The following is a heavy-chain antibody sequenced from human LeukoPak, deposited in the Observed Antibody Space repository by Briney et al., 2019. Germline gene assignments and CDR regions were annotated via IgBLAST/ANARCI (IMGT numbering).Heavy chain of an antibody. CDR3: ARRAPGKLAADY. D-gene: IGHD1-1*01. V-gene: IGHV1-18*01. Sequence: ASVKVSCKASGGTFSSYAINWVRQAPGQGLEWMGWSGPYNGNTNYAQKFQDRITMTTDTSTSTAYMELRSLRSDDTAMYYCARRAPGKLAADYWGQGTLVTVSS. J-gene: IGHJ4*02. CDR1: GGTFSSYA. CDR2: SGPYNGNT.